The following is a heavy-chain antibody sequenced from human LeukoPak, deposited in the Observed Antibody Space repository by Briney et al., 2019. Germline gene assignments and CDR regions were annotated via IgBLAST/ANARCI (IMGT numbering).Heavy chain of an antibody. V-gene: IGHV4-39*01. D-gene: IGHD3-22*01. CDR1: GGSTSSTIYY. CDR2: IYCSGST. CDR3: ARSSGYVFDY. J-gene: IGHJ4*02. Sequence: SETLSLTCTVSGGSTSSTIYYWGWIRQPPGKGLEWIGIIYCSGSTYYSPSLKSRVTISVDTSKNQFSLKLSSVTAADTAVYYCARSSGYVFDYWGQGTLVTVSS.